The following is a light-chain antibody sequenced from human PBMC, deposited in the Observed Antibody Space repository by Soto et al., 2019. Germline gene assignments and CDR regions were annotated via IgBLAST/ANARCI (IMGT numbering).Light chain of an antibody. CDR1: QSVSSSY. V-gene: IGKV3-20*01. Sequence: DILLTQSPDTLSSSPGERATVSCRASQSVSSSYLAWYQQKPGQAPRLLIYDATRRATGIPNRFSGGWSGKDFTITISRLEAEDFAVYYCQQYGSSSITFGQGTRLEIK. J-gene: IGKJ5*01. CDR3: QQYGSSSIT. CDR2: DAT.